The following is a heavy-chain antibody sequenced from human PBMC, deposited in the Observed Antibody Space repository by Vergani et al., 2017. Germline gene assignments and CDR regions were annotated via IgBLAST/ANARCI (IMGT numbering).Heavy chain of an antibody. CDR1: GYTFTSYE. V-gene: IGHV1-8*03. Sequence: QVQLVQSGAEVRKPGASVKVSCKASGYTFTSYEINWVRQATGQGLEWMGWMNPNSGNTGYAQKFQGRVTITRNTSISTAYMELSSLRSDDTAVYYCARGNGRYFFGSGSYSSWGQGTLVTVSS. J-gene: IGHJ5*02. CDR3: ARGNGRYFFGSGSYSS. CDR2: MNPNSGNT. D-gene: IGHD3-10*01.